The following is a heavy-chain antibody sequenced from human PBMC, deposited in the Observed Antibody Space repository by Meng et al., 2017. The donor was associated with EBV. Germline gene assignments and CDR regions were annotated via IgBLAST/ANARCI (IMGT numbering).Heavy chain of an antibody. D-gene: IGHD6-13*01. CDR3: ARAEIAAAGRLDY. CDR2: IIPIFGTA. J-gene: IGHJ4*02. CDR1: GGTFSSYA. V-gene: IGHV1-69*06. Sequence: QLTLVQPGDEVKKPGSSVKVSCKASGGTFSSYAISWVRQAPGQGLEWMGGIIPIFGTANYAQKFQGRVTITADKSTSTAYMELSSLRSEDTAVYYCARAEIAAAGRLDYWGQGTLVTVSS.